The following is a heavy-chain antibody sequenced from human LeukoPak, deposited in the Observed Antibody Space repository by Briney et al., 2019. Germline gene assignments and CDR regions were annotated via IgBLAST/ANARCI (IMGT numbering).Heavy chain of an antibody. Sequence: SETLSLTCAVYGGSFSGYYWSRIRQPPGKGLEWIGEINHSGSTNYNPSLKSRVTISVDTSKNQFSLKLSSVTAADTAVYYCARATYYYGSGSYLDYWGQGTLVTVSS. CDR3: ARATYYYGSGSYLDY. CDR1: GGSFSGYY. CDR2: INHSGST. D-gene: IGHD3-10*01. V-gene: IGHV4-34*01. J-gene: IGHJ4*02.